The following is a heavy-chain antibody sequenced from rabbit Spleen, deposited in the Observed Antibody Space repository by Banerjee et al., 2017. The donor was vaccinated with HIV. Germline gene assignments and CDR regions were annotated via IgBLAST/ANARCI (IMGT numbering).Heavy chain of an antibody. Sequence: QEQLEESGGGLVKPEGSLTLTCTASGLTFNGCWIYWIRQAPGKGLEWIATINGAHTDQNYYTSWAKGRFTISKTSSTTVDLKMTSLTVEDTATYFCARNSGTSFSTYGMDLWGPGTLVTVS. V-gene: IGHV1S45*01. J-gene: IGHJ6*01. D-gene: IGHD8-1*01. CDR2: INGAHTDQN. CDR3: ARNSGTSFSTYGMDL. CDR1: GLTFNGCW.